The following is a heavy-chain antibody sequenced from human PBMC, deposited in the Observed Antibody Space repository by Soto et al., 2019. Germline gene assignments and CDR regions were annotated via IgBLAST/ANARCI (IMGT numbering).Heavy chain of an antibody. Sequence: GASVKVSCKASGYTFTGYYMHWVRQAPGQGLDWMGWINPNSGGTNYAQKFQGWVTMTRDTSISTAYMELSRLRSDDTAVYYCARDSSSSVLAFDIWGQGTMVTVSS. D-gene: IGHD6-6*01. V-gene: IGHV1-2*04. CDR3: ARDSSSSVLAFDI. CDR1: GYTFTGYY. CDR2: INPNSGGT. J-gene: IGHJ3*02.